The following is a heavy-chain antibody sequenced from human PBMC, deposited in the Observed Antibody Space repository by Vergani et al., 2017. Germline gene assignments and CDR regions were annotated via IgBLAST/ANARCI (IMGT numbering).Heavy chain of an antibody. Sequence: QVQLVQSGAEVKKPGASVKVSCKASGYTFTSYGISWVRQAPGQGLEWMGWISAYNGNTNYAQKLQGRVTMTTDTSTSTAYMALRCLRSDDTAVYYCARVVDYDFWSGLNYYYYYYMDVWGKGTTVTVSS. CDR2: ISAYNGNT. V-gene: IGHV1-18*01. CDR3: ARVVDYDFWSGLNYYYYYYMDV. CDR1: GYTFTSYG. J-gene: IGHJ6*03. D-gene: IGHD3-3*01.